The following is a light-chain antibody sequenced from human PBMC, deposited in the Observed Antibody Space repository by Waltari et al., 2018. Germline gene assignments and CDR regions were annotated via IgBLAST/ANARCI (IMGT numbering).Light chain of an antibody. CDR3: QERGRT. V-gene: IGKV3-15*01. CDR2: GAS. J-gene: IGKJ1*01. Sequence: IVMTQSPATLSVSPGEGATLSCKASQSLSSNLAWYQQKPGQLPSLLIHGASTRATGIPARFSGSGSGTEFTLTISSLQAEDFAVYYCQERGRTFGQGTKVEIK. CDR1: QSLSSN.